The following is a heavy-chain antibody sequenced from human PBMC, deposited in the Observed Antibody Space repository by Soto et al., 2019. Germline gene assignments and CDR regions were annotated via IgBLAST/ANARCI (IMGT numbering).Heavy chain of an antibody. D-gene: IGHD1-1*01. CDR2: ITGRGNVI. V-gene: IGHV3-11*01. CDR1: GFTFSDYY. J-gene: IGHJ4*02. CDR3: ARADWQRRDWNDPFDY. Sequence: QGQLVESGGGLVKPGGSLRLSCEASGFTFSDYYMAWIRQAPGKGLEWVSYITGRGNVIYYADSVKGRCTISRDNARNTLFLHIRSLRAEYTAVYYCARADWQRRDWNDPFDYWGQGTLVTVSS.